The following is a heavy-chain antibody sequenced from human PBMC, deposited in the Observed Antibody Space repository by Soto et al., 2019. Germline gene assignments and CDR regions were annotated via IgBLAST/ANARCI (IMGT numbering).Heavy chain of an antibody. D-gene: IGHD2-15*01. J-gene: IGHJ5*02. CDR3: ARDDCRGGSCRIA. CDR2: ISHSGGT. Sequence: QVQLQESGPGLVKPSQTLSLTCTVSGGSISSGGYYWTWIRQHPGKGLEWIGYISHSGGTYYNPSLKSRVTISLDTSENQFSLKLSYVTAADTAVYYCARDDCRGGSCRIAWGQGTLVTVSS. V-gene: IGHV4-31*03. CDR1: GGSISSGGYY.